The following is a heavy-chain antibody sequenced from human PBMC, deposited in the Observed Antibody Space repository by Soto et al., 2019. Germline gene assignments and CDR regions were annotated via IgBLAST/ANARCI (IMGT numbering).Heavy chain of an antibody. CDR2: IKQDGSEK. J-gene: IGHJ4*02. Sequence: GGSLRLSCAASGFTFSSYWMSWVRQAPGKGLEWVANIKQDGSEKYYVDSVKGRFTISRDNAKNSLYLQMNSLRAEDTAVYYCARDEPNIVLMVYEIFDYWGQGTLVTVSS. V-gene: IGHV3-7*05. CDR3: ARDEPNIVLMVYEIFDY. D-gene: IGHD2-8*01. CDR1: GFTFSSYW.